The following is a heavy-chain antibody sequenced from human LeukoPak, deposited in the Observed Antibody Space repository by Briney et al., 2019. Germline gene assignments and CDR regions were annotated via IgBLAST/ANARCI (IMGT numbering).Heavy chain of an antibody. J-gene: IGHJ4*02. D-gene: IGHD6-13*01. V-gene: IGHV3-48*01. CDR1: GFTFSSYG. CDR2: ISSRGTTK. Sequence: PGGSLRLSCAASGFTFSSYGMNWVRQAPGKGLEWVSYISSRGTTKHYADSVKGRFTISRDNAKNALYLQMNSLRVEDTAVYYCANFEPGYTSSWYAEFWGQGTLSPSPQ. CDR3: ANFEPGYTSSWYAEF.